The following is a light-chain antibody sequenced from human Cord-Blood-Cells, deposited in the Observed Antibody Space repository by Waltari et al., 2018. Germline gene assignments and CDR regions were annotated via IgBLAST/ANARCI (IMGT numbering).Light chain of an antibody. CDR2: DVS. Sequence: QSALTQPASVSGSPAQSITSCSTGTRSDVGGYNYVSWYQQHPCKAPKLMIYDVSNRPSGVSNRFSGSKSGNTASLTISGLQAEDEADYYCSSYTSSSTYVFGTGTKVTVL. V-gene: IGLV2-14*03. CDR1: RSDVGGYNY. CDR3: SSYTSSSTYV. J-gene: IGLJ1*01.